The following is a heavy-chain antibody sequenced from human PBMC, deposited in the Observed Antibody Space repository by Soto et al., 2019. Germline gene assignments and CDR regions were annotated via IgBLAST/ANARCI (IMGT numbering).Heavy chain of an antibody. CDR2: MNPNSGNT. V-gene: IGHV1-8*01. CDR3: ATSPCSGGSCYYYYGMDV. Sequence: ASVKVSCKASGYTFTSYDINWVRQATGQGLEWMGWMNPNSGNTGYAQKFQGRVTMTRNTSISTAYMELNSLRSEDTAVDYCATSPCSGGSCYYYYGMDVWGQGTTVTVSS. D-gene: IGHD2-15*01. J-gene: IGHJ6*02. CDR1: GYTFTSYD.